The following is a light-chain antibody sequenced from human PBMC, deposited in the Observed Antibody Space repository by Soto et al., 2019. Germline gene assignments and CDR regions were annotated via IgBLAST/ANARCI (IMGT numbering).Light chain of an antibody. V-gene: IGLV2-14*01. Sequence: QSALTQPASVSGSPGQSITISCTGTSSDVGGYNYVSWYQQHPGKAPKLMIYEVSNRPSGVSNRFSGSKSGNTASLTISGLPAEDEADYYCCSFAGSNSWVFGGGTKLTVL. CDR2: EVS. CDR1: SSDVGGYNY. J-gene: IGLJ3*02. CDR3: CSFAGSNSWV.